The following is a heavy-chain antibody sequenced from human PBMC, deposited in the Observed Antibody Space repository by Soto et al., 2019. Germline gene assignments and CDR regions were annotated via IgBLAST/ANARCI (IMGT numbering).Heavy chain of an antibody. CDR2: IYYSGST. Sequence: SETLSLTCTVSGGSTSSYYWSWIRQPPGKGLEWIGYIYYSGSTNYNPSLKSRVTISVDTSKNQFSLKLSSVTAADTAVYYCAREEVPQWFSKGYYGLDVWGQGTTVTVSS. J-gene: IGHJ6*02. D-gene: IGHD2-8*01. V-gene: IGHV4-59*01. CDR1: GGSTSSYY. CDR3: AREEVPQWFSKGYYGLDV.